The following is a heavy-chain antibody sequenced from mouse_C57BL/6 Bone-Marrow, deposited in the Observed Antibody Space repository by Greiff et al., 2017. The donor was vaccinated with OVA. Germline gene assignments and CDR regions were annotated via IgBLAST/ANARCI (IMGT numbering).Heavy chain of an antibody. J-gene: IGHJ3*01. CDR3: EGHAAWVAY. CDR2: ISNGGGST. V-gene: IGHV5-12*01. CDR1: GFTFSDYY. Sequence: EVMLVESGGGLVQPGGSLKLSCAASGFTFSDYYMYWVRQTPGKRLEWVAYISNGGGSTYYTDTVKGRFTISRDTASNTLYLQLSRLKSVDSAGYASEGHAAWVAYWGQGTLVTVSA.